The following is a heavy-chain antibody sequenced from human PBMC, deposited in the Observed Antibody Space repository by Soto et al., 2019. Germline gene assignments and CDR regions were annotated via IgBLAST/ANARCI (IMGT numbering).Heavy chain of an antibody. CDR3: ARTTAVPIYLRSRYSVDY. J-gene: IGHJ4*02. CDR1: GGSASDKTYY. CDR2: VYYSGTT. Sequence: PSETLSLTCSVSGGSASDKTYYWSWIRQPPGKRLEWIGYVYYSGTTNYNPSLKSRVTISVDLSKNRFSLRLSSVTTADTALYYCARTTAVPIYLRSRYSVDYWGPGTRVTDS. D-gene: IGHD4-17*01. V-gene: IGHV4-61*01.